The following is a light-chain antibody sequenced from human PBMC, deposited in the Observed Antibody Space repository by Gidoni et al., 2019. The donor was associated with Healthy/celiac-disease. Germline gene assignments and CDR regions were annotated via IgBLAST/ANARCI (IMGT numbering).Light chain of an antibody. CDR2: DAS. CDR3: QHSFT. J-gene: IGKJ3*01. Sequence: DIQMTQSPSSLSASVGDRVTITCQASQDISNYLNWYQQKPGKAPKLLIYDASNLETGVPSRFSGSGSGTDFTCTISGQQAEDIAKYYGQHSFTFXPXTKVDIK. V-gene: IGKV1-33*01. CDR1: QDISNY.